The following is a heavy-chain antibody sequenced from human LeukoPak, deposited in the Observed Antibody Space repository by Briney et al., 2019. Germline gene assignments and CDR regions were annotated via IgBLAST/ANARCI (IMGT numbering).Heavy chain of an antibody. D-gene: IGHD6-19*01. CDR2: IYYSGST. J-gene: IGHJ4*02. CDR3: ARGAYSSGWPFDY. Sequence: SETLSLTCAVSGGSISSSNWWSWVRQPPGKGLEWIGYIYYSGSTTYNPSLKSRVTISVDTSKNQFSLKLSSVTAADTAVYYCARGAYSSGWPFDYWGQGTLVTVSS. V-gene: IGHV4-4*02. CDR1: GGSISSSNW.